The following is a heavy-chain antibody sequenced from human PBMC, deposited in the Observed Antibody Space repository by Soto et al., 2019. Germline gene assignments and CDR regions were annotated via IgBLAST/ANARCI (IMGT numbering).Heavy chain of an antibody. V-gene: IGHV3-48*02. J-gene: IGHJ6*02. CDR3: ARGALEQLVHYYYYGMDV. Sequence: EVQLVESGGGLVQPGGSLRLSCAASGFTFSSYSMNWVRQAPGKGLEWVSYISSSSSTIYYADSVKGRFTISRDNAKNSLYLQMNSLRDEDTAVYYCARGALEQLVHYYYYGMDVWGQGTTVTVSS. CDR1: GFTFSSYS. D-gene: IGHD6-6*01. CDR2: ISSSSSTI.